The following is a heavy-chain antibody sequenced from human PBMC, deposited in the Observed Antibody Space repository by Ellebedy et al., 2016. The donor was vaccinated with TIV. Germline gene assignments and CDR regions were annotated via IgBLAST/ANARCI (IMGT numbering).Heavy chain of an antibody. CDR2: INPNSGGT. J-gene: IGHJ4*02. CDR1: GYTFTGYY. V-gene: IGHV1-2*02. Sequence: ASVKVSCXASGYTFTGYYMHWVRQAPGQGLEWMGWINPNSGGTNYAQKFQGRVTMTRDTSISTAYMELSRLRSDDTAVYYCARVTMHIVVVTAIPSFDYWGQGTLVTVSS. CDR3: ARVTMHIVVVTAIPSFDY. D-gene: IGHD2-21*02.